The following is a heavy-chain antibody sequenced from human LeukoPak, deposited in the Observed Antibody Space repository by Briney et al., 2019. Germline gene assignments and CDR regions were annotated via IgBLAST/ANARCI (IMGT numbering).Heavy chain of an antibody. CDR2: ISYDGSNK. D-gene: IGHD2-2*01. V-gene: IGHV3-30*18. Sequence: GRSLRLSCAASGFTFSSYAMHWVRQAPGKGLEWVAVISYDGSNKYYADSVKGRFTISGDNSKNTLYLQMNSLRAEDTAVYYCAKDLCTMDLDYGMDVWGQGTTVTVSS. J-gene: IGHJ6*02. CDR3: AKDLCTMDLDYGMDV. CDR1: GFTFSSYA.